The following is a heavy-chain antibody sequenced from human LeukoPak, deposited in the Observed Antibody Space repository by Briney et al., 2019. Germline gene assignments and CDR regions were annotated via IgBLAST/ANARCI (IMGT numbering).Heavy chain of an antibody. CDR3: ARDNGPSTTWVGLRLRRRLNSYFDY. J-gene: IGHJ4*02. Sequence: PGGSLRLSCAASGFTFSSYWMSWVRQAPGKGLEWVANIKRDGSEKYYVDSVKGRFTISRDNARNSLYLQMNSLRAEDTAVYYCARDNGPSTTWVGLRLRRRLNSYFDYWGQGTLVTVSS. CDR1: GFTFSSYW. D-gene: IGHD5-12*01. V-gene: IGHV3-7*01. CDR2: IKRDGSEK.